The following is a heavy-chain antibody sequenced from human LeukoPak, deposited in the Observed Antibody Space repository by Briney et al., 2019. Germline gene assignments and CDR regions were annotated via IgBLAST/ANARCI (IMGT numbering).Heavy chain of an antibody. CDR1: GFTFSHHG. J-gene: IGHJ5*01. CDR3: ARDSCFSPSCFDC. CDR2: IRSDGSET. D-gene: IGHD3-3*02. V-gene: IGHV3-33*01. Sequence: GRSLRLSCAASGFTFSHHGMHWVRQAPGKGLEWVAAIRSDGSETFYAESVKGRLTVSRDQSKNTLYLRIDSLRADDTALYYCARDSCFSPSCFDCWGQGTLVTVSS.